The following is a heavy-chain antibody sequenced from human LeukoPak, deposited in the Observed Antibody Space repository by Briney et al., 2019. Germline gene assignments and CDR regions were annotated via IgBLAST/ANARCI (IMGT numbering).Heavy chain of an antibody. Sequence: GESLKISCKGSGYSFTNYWIGWVRQMPGKGLEWMRIIYPGDSDTKYRPSFQGQVTISADKSISTAYLQWTSLKASDTAMYYCARHLGVTATTIDYWGQGTLVTVSS. J-gene: IGHJ4*02. CDR3: ARHLGVTATTIDY. CDR1: GYSFTNYW. V-gene: IGHV5-51*01. D-gene: IGHD2-21*02. CDR2: IYPGDSDT.